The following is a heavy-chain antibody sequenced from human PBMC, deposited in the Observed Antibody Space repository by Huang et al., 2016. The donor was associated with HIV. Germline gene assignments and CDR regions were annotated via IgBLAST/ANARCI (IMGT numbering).Heavy chain of an antibody. CDR1: GGSFTGNY. J-gene: IGHJ6*02. V-gene: IGHV4-34*02. D-gene: IGHD3-3*01. CDR2: VNDSGAT. Sequence: QMQLQQRGAGLLKPSETLSLTCGVSGGSFTGNYLTWIRQAPGKGLEWIGEVNDSGATTCHPSLNGRVTISLDKSNRELSLNLRSVTAADTAVYYCARQWTILEWLLGLDVWGQGTTFIVSS. CDR3: ARQWTILEWLLGLDV.